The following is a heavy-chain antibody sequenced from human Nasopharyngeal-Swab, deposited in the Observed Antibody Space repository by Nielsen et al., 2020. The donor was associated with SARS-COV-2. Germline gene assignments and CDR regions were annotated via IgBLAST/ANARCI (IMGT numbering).Heavy chain of an antibody. CDR1: GGTFSSYA. D-gene: IGHD6-19*01. CDR3: ARGTSIAVPEPPYYYGMDV. Sequence: SLKVSCKASGGTFSSYAISWVRQAPGQGLEWMGGIIPIFGTANYAQKFQGRVTITADESTSTAYMELSSLRSEDTAVYYCARGTSIAVPEPPYYYGMDVWGQGTTVTVSS. J-gene: IGHJ6*02. CDR2: IIPIFGTA. V-gene: IGHV1-69*13.